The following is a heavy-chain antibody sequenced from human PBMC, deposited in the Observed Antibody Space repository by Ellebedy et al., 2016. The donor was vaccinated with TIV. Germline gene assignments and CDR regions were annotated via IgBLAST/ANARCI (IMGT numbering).Heavy chain of an antibody. CDR2: IYYGGNT. CDR1: GGSISSSSYY. D-gene: IGHD2-15*01. CDR3: ARGVLFPSKRFDP. J-gene: IGHJ5*02. V-gene: IGHV4-39*01. Sequence: GSLRLXXIVSGGSISSSSYYWGWIRQPPGKGLEWIGSIYYGGNTDYNPSLKSRVTIFVDTSKNQFSLKLSSVTAADTAVYYCARGVLFPSKRFDPWGQGTLVTVSS.